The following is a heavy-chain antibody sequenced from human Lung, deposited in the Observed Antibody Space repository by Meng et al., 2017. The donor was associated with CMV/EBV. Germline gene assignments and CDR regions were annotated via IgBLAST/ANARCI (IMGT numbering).Heavy chain of an antibody. J-gene: IGHJ5*02. Sequence: ASVKVSCKAFGYTFGDYFMHWVRQAPGQGLEWMGWINPRSGDTNYAQEFQGRVTMTRDTAISATYMELRRLRPDDTAVYYCARCNYYYDSSGPFDPWGQGTLVTVSS. CDR3: ARCNYYYDSSGPFDP. CDR2: INPRSGDT. CDR1: GYTFGDYF. V-gene: IGHV1-2*02. D-gene: IGHD3-22*01.